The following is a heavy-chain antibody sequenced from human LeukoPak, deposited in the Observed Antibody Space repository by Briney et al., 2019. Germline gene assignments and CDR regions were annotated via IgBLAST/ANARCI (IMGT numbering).Heavy chain of an antibody. D-gene: IGHD6-19*01. CDR2: IYYSGST. CDR1: GGSISSGGYY. J-gene: IGHJ4*02. V-gene: IGHV4-31*03. CDR3: ACIAVAGRLPLY. Sequence: SQTLSLTCTVSGGSISSGGYYWSWIRQHPGTGLEWIGYIYYSGSTYYNPSLKSRVTMSVDMSKNQFSLKLTSVTAADTAVYSCACIAVAGRLPLYWGQGTLVTVSS.